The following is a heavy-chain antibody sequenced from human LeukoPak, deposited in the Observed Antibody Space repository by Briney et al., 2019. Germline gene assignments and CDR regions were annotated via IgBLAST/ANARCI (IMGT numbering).Heavy chain of an antibody. CDR3: ARDGGHTVTGGLDY. V-gene: IGHV3-20*04. CDR1: GFTFDDYG. Sequence: GGSLRLSCAASGFTFDDYGMSWVRQAPGKGLEWVSGINWNGGSTGYADSVKGRFTISRDNAKNSLYLQMNSLRAEDTALYYCARDGGHTVTGGLDYWGQGTLVTVSS. D-gene: IGHD4-17*01. J-gene: IGHJ4*02. CDR2: INWNGGST.